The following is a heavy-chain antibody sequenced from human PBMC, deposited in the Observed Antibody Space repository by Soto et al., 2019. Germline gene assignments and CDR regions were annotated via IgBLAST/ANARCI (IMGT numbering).Heavy chain of an antibody. D-gene: IGHD3-3*01. CDR1: GGSISSSSYY. Sequence: QLQLQESGPGLVKPSETLSLTCTVSGGSISSSSYYWGWIRQPPGKGLEWIGSIYYSGSTYYNPSLKSRVTISVDTSKNQFSLKLSSVTAADTAVYYCARSLAEWLFHFDYWGQGTLVTVSS. J-gene: IGHJ4*02. CDR3: ARSLAEWLFHFDY. CDR2: IYYSGST. V-gene: IGHV4-39*01.